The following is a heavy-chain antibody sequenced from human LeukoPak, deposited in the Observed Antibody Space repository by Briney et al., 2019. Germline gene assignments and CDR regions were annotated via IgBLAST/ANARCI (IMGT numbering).Heavy chain of an antibody. D-gene: IGHD3-10*01. CDR2: IYYSGST. CDR3: AIPEGYYGSGTQAFDY. Sequence: PSETLSLTCTVSDDSISSGSYYWSWIRQPPGKGLEWIGSIYYSGSTYYNPSLKSRVTISVDTSKNQFSLKLSSVTAADTAVYYCAIPEGYYGSGTQAFDYWGQGTLVTVSS. J-gene: IGHJ4*02. CDR1: DDSISSGSYY. V-gene: IGHV4-39*01.